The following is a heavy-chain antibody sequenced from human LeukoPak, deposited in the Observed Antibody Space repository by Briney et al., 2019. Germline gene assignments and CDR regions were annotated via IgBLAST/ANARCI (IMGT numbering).Heavy chain of an antibody. J-gene: IGHJ4*02. CDR2: MDPSGTQK. Sequence: GGSLRLSCVVSGFTFNRSWTNWVRQARGEGLEWVANMDPSGTQKRYVDSVTGRFTISKDNPGTSLYLEMNSLRADDTAIYYCAIWASDNYWGQGTLVTVSS. D-gene: IGHD3-16*01. CDR3: AIWASDNY. CDR1: GFTFNRSW. V-gene: IGHV3-7*01.